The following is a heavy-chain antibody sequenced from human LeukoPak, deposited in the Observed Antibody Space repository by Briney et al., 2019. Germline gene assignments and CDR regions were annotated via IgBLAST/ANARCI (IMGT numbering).Heavy chain of an antibody. D-gene: IGHD5-18*01. Sequence: KASETLSLPCTVSGGSVSRSSYHWGWIRQPPGKGLEWIGSIYYSGNTYYNPSLKSRVTISVDTSKNQFSLKLSSVTAADTAVYYCARHRSGAYSYGALDFWGLGTLVTVSS. J-gene: IGHJ4*02. CDR1: GGSVSRSSYH. V-gene: IGHV4-39*01. CDR3: ARHRSGAYSYGALDF. CDR2: IYYSGNT.